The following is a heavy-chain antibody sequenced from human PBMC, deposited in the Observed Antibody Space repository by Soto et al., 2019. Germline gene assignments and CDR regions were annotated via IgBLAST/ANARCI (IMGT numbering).Heavy chain of an antibody. J-gene: IGHJ3*02. D-gene: IGHD3-9*01. CDR2: ISAYNGNT. Sequence: ASVKVSCKASGYTFTSYGISWVRQAPGQVLEWMGLISAYNGNTNYAQKLQGRVTITTDTSTSTAYMELRSLRSDDTAVYYCARDLRVLRYFHWSRGAFDIWGQGTMVTVSS. CDR3: ARDLRVLRYFHWSRGAFDI. CDR1: GYTFTSYG. V-gene: IGHV1-18*04.